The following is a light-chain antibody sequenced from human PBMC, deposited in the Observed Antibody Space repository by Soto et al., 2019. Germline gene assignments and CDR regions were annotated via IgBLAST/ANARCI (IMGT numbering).Light chain of an antibody. CDR1: TSNIGGST. V-gene: IGLV1-44*01. Sequence: QSVLTQPPSASGTPGQRVTIFGSGSTSNIGGSTVNWYQHLPGTAPKLLIFGNNRRPSGVPDRFSGSKSGTSASLAISGLQSEDAADYHCAAWDDSLNGPVFGGGTQLTVL. CDR2: GNN. CDR3: AAWDDSLNGPV. J-gene: IGLJ3*02.